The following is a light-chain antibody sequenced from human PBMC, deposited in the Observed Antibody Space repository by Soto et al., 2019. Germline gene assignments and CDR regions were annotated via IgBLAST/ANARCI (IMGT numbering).Light chain of an antibody. CDR3: SSYTSSTTLV. J-gene: IGLJ1*01. CDR2: EVS. Sequence: QSVLTQPASVSGSPGQSITSSCTGTSRDVGGYNYVSWYQQHPGKAPKLMIYEVSNRPSGVSNRFSGSKSGNTASLTISGLQAEDEADYYCSSYTSSTTLVFGTGTKVTVL. CDR1: SRDVGGYNY. V-gene: IGLV2-14*01.